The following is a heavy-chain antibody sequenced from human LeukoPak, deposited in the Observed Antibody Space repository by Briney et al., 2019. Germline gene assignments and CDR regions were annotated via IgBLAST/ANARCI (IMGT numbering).Heavy chain of an antibody. CDR2: ISYDGSNK. CDR3: ARDRGDTLLVNLLDY. CDR1: GFTFSSYG. Sequence: GGSLRLSCAASGFTFSSYGMHWVRQAPGKGLEWVAVISYDGSNKYYADSVKGRFTISRDNSKNTLYLQMNSLRTEDTAVYYCARDRGDTLLVNLLDYWGQGTLVTVSS. J-gene: IGHJ4*02. D-gene: IGHD5-18*01. V-gene: IGHV3-30*03.